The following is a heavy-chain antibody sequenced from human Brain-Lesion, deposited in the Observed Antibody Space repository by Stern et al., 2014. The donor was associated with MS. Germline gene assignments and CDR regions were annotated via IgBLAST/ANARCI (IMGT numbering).Heavy chain of an antibody. CDR2: IKQDGSER. Sequence: VQLVQSGGGLVQPGGSLRLSCAGSGFSLSSYWMRWVRQAPGKGPELVATIKQDGSERYYVDSVKGRFTISRDNSKNSVFLQMNSLRVDDTSVYYCARDCGSGSCYQTQYYYGVDVWGQGTTVIVSS. CDR3: ARDCGSGSCYQTQYYYGVDV. V-gene: IGHV3-7*01. J-gene: IGHJ6*02. D-gene: IGHD2-15*01. CDR1: GFSLSSYW.